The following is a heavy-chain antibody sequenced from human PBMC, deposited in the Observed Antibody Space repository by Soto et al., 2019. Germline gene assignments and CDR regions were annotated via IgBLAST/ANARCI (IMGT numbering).Heavy chain of an antibody. V-gene: IGHV1-18*04. D-gene: IGHD2-2*01. CDR2: ISAYNGNT. Sequence: ASVKVSCKSSGYTFTSYCISWVRQAPGQGLAWMGWISAYNGNTNYAQKLQGRVTMTTDTSTSTAYMELRSLRSDDTAVYYCARDIVVVPAASSGGYYYYGMDVWGQGTTVTVSS. CDR3: ARDIVVVPAASSGGYYYYGMDV. J-gene: IGHJ6*02. CDR1: GYTFTSYC.